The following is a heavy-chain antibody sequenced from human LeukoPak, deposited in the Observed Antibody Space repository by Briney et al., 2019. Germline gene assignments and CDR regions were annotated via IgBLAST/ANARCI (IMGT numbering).Heavy chain of an antibody. CDR3: KQKTAYEIDY. CDR2: IQRGGNEK. D-gene: IGHD2-21*01. CDR1: GFTFSSYW. J-gene: IGHJ4*02. V-gene: IGHV3-7*01. Sequence: GGSLRLPCAASGFTFSSYWMSWVRQAPGKGLEWVANIQRGGNEKYYVNSVKGRFTISRDNAKNSLYLQMNSLRVDDTGVYFFKQKTAYEIDYWGQGTLVTVSS.